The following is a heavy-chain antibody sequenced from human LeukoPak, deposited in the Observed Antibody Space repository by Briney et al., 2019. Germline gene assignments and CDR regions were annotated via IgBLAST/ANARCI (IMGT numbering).Heavy chain of an antibody. D-gene: IGHD3-10*01. CDR1: NTYV. CDR2: LSSSGGTT. CDR3: ARAPYYGFDY. Sequence: GGSLRLSCAAFNTYVMSWVRQAPGKGLEWVSSLSSSGGTTYYADAVKGRFTISRDNSKNTLYLQMNSLRAEDTAVYYCARAPYYGFDYWGQGTLVTVSS. J-gene: IGHJ4*02. V-gene: IGHV3-23*01.